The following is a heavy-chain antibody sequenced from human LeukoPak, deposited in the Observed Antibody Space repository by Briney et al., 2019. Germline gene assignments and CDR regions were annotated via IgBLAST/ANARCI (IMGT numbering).Heavy chain of an antibody. J-gene: IGHJ4*02. D-gene: IGHD2-15*01. V-gene: IGHV4-38-2*01. CDR1: GYSISSGYY. CDR3: ARVVVAATFFDY. CDR2: IYHSGST. Sequence: SETLSLTCAVSGYSISSGYYWGWIRPPPGKGLEWIGSIYHSGSTYYNPSLKSRVTISVDTSKNQFSLKLSSVTAADTAVYYCARVVVAATFFDYWGQGTLVTVSS.